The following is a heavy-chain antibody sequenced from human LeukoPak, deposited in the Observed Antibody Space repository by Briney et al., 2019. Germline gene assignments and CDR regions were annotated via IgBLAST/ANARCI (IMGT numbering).Heavy chain of an antibody. D-gene: IGHD3-9*01. Sequence: PSETLSLTCTVSGGSISTYYWSWIRQPPEKGLEWIGYIYYSGSTNYNPSLKSRVTISVDTSKNQFSLKLSSVTAADTAVYYCARGGSVLRYFDWDYWGQGTLVTVSS. CDR1: GGSISTYY. CDR2: IYYSGST. V-gene: IGHV4-59*01. CDR3: ARGGSVLRYFDWDY. J-gene: IGHJ4*02.